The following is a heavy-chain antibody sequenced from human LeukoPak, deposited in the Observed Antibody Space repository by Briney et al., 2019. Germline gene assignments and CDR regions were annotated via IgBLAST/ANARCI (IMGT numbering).Heavy chain of an antibody. CDR1: GYTFTSYG. CDR2: ISAYNGNT. V-gene: IGHV1-18*01. J-gene: IGHJ5*02. CDR3: ARGLDFWSGYYTAGWFDP. D-gene: IGHD3-3*01. Sequence: GASVKVSCKASGYTFTSYGISWVRQAPGQGLEWMGWISAYNGNTNYAQKLQGRVTMTTDTSTSTAYMELGSLRSDDTAVYYCARGLDFWSGYYTAGWFDPWGQGTLVTVSS.